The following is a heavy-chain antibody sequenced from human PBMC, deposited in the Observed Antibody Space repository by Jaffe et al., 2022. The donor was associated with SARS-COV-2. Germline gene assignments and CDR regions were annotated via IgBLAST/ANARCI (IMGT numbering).Heavy chain of an antibody. J-gene: IGHJ4*02. CDR3: ATVHLYYYDSSGYPYYFDY. V-gene: IGHV1-24*01. Sequence: QVQLVQSGAEVKKPGASVKVSCKVSGYTLTELSMHWVRQAPGKGLEWMGGFDPEDGETIYAQKFQGRVTMTEDTSTDTAYMELSSLRSEDTAVYYCATVHLYYYDSSGYPYYFDYWGQGTLVTVSS. D-gene: IGHD3-22*01. CDR1: GYTLTELS. CDR2: FDPEDGET.